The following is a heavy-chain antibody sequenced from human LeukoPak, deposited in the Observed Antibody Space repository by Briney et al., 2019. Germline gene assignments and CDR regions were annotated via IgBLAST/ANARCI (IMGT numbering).Heavy chain of an antibody. CDR1: GGTFSSYA. Sequence: SVKVSCKASGGTFSSYAISWVRQAPGQGPEWMGAIIPFFGTTDYAQKFQGRVTITADESTNTAYMDLSSLRSEDTAVYYCAREVGSSRAFDIWGQGTMVTVSS. CDR2: IIPFFGTT. CDR3: AREVGSSRAFDI. V-gene: IGHV1-69*01. D-gene: IGHD3-10*01. J-gene: IGHJ3*02.